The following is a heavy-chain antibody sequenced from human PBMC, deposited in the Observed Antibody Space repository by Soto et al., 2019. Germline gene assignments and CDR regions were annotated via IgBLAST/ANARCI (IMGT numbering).Heavy chain of an antibody. CDR2: IKSKTDGGTT. CDR3: TTGHYYGSGSYYYYFDY. Sequence: GGSLRLSCAASGFTFSNAWMSWVRQAPGKGLEWVGRIKSKTDGGTTDYAAPVKGRFTISRDDSKNTLYLQMNSLKTEDTAVYYCTTGHYYGSGSYYYYFDYWGQGTLVTVSS. CDR1: GFTFSNAW. D-gene: IGHD3-10*01. J-gene: IGHJ4*02. V-gene: IGHV3-15*01.